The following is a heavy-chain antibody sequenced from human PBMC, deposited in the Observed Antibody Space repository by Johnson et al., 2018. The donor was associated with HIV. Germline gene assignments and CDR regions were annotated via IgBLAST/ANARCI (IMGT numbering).Heavy chain of an antibody. CDR1: GFTLKDFD. J-gene: IGHJ3*01. CDR2: IDFDADT. V-gene: IGHV3-13*01. Sequence: VQLVESGGDLVQPGGSLRLSCAASGFTLKDFDMHWVRQPIGKGLEWVSAIDFDADTYYPDSVKGRFTASRDTDNNSFYPQINTLRAGDTGIYYCARRSTESDAFDVWGPGTVVIVSS. CDR3: ARRSTESDAFDV. D-gene: IGHD2-2*01.